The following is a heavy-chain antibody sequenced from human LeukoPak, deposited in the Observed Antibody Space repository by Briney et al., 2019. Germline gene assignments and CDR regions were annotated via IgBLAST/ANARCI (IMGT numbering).Heavy chain of an antibody. CDR1: GGSISSSNW. D-gene: IGHD6-19*01. CDR3: AGYSSGWYSYYMDV. CDR2: IYHSGST. Sequence: SETLSLTCAVSGGSISSSNWWSWVRQPPGKGLEWIGEIYHSGSTNYNLSLKSRVTISVDKSKNQFSLKLSSVTAADTAVYYCAGYSSGWYSYYMDVWGKGTTVTVSS. J-gene: IGHJ6*03. V-gene: IGHV4-4*02.